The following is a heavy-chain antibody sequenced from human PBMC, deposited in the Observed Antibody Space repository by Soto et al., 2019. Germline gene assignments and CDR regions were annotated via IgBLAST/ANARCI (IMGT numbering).Heavy chain of an antibody. D-gene: IGHD3-22*01. V-gene: IGHV1-69*12. CDR2: TIPMFGTT. Sequence: QVQLVQSGAEVKKPASSVRVSCKASGGTFNSYAITWVRQAPGQGLEWMGGTIPMFGTTNYAEKFQGRVTIIADESTNTAYMELSSLRSEDTAVYYCTRCGIRYHSIGYYLGIDGMDVWGQGTTVIVSS. CDR1: GGTFNSYA. CDR3: TRCGIRYHSIGYYLGIDGMDV. J-gene: IGHJ6*02.